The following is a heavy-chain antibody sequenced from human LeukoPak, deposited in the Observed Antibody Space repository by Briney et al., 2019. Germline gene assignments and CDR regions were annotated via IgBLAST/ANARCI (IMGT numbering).Heavy chain of an antibody. CDR1: GGTFSSYA. CDR3: ARGILTAVAGTDYYYYYYMDV. D-gene: IGHD6-19*01. CDR2: IIPIFGTA. Sequence: ASVKLSCNASGGTFSSYAISWVRQAPGQGLEWMGGIIPIFGTANYAQKFQGRVTITTDESTSTAYMELSSLRSEDTAVYYCARGILTAVAGTDYYYYYYMDVWGKGTTVTVSS. V-gene: IGHV1-69*05. J-gene: IGHJ6*03.